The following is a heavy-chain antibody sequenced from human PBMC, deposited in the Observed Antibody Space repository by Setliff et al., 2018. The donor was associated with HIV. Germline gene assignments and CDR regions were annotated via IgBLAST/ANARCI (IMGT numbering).Heavy chain of an antibody. J-gene: IGHJ5*02. CDR3: ARSRIHCSGGSCYPNWFDP. V-gene: IGHV4-39*01. Sequence: SETLSLTCTVSGGSISSSSYYWGWIRQPPGKGLEWIGSIYYSGSTYYNPSLKSRVTISVDTSKNQFSLKLSSVTAADTAVYYCARSRIHCSGGSCYPNWFDPWGQGTLVTVSS. CDR2: IYYSGST. CDR1: GGSISSSSYY. D-gene: IGHD2-15*01.